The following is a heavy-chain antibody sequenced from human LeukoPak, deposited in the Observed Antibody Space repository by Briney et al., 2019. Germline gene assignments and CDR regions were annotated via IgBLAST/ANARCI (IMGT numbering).Heavy chain of an antibody. Sequence: SETLSLTCTVSGGSISSSSYYWGWIRQPPGKGLEWVGSIYYSGTTHYNPSLESRVTISVDTSKNQFSLKLASVTAADTAIYYCAKGAGGFSYYNWFDPWGQGTLVTVSS. CDR1: GGSISSSSYY. CDR3: AKGAGGFSYYNWFDP. D-gene: IGHD5-18*01. J-gene: IGHJ5*02. V-gene: IGHV4-39*07. CDR2: IYYSGTT.